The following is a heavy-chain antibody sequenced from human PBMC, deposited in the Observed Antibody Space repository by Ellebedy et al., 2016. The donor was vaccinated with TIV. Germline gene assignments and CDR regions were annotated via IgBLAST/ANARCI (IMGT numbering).Heavy chain of an antibody. CDR2: INPSGGST. Sequence: ASVKVSCKASGYTFTSYYIHWVRQAPGQGLEWMGLINPSGGSTRYAQKLQGRVTMTRDTSTSTAYMELTSLRSEDTAVYYCASSLGRLDAFDIWGQGTMVTVSS. V-gene: IGHV1-46*01. CDR1: GYTFTSYY. J-gene: IGHJ3*02. CDR3: ASSLGRLDAFDI.